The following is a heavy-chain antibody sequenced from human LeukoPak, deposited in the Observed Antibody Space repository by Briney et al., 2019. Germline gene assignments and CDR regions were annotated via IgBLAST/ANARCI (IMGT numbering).Heavy chain of an antibody. CDR2: INHSGST. J-gene: IGHJ3*02. V-gene: IGHV4-34*01. CDR3: ARVGRQQLVPGAFDI. D-gene: IGHD6-13*01. CDR1: GGSFSGYY. Sequence: PSETLSLTCVVYGGSFSGYYWSWIRQPPGKGLEWIGEINHSGSTNYNPSLKSRVTISVDTSKNQFSLKLSSVTAADTAVYYCARVGRQQLVPGAFDIWGQGTMVTVSS.